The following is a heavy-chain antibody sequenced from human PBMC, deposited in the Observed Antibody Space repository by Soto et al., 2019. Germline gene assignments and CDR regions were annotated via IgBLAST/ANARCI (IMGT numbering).Heavy chain of an antibody. CDR3: ARGRSWGAAHTPNWFDP. V-gene: IGHV4-34*01. CDR2: INHSGST. Sequence: SETLSLTCAVYGGSLSGYYWSWIRQPPGKGLEWIGEINHSGSTNYNPSLKSRVTISVDTSKNQFSLKLSSVTAADTAVYYCARGRSWGAAHTPNWFDPWGQGTLVTVSS. J-gene: IGHJ5*02. CDR1: GGSLSGYY. D-gene: IGHD6-6*01.